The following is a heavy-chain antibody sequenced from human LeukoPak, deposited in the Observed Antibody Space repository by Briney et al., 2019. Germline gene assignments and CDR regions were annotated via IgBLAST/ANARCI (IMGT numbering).Heavy chain of an antibody. V-gene: IGHV3-48*04. J-gene: IGHJ4*02. CDR2: ITSSSSSI. D-gene: IGHD3-22*01. Sequence: GGSLRLSCAASGFTFSGYSMNWVRQAPGAGLEWISYITSSSSSIDYADSVRGRFTVSRDNAKNSLHLQMNSLRAEDTAVYYCARGPPYYYDSSGYYGPYWGQGTLVTVSS. CDR1: GFTFSGYS. CDR3: ARGPPYYYDSSGYYGPY.